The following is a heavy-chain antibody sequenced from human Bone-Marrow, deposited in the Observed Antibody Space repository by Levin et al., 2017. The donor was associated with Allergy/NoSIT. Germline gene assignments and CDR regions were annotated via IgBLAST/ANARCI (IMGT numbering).Heavy chain of an antibody. D-gene: IGHD1-26*01. CDR2: IIPIFGTA. V-gene: IGHV1-69*13. J-gene: IGHJ5*02. Sequence: SVKVSCKASGGTFSSYAISWVRQAPGQGLEWMGGIIPIFGTANYAQKFQGRVTITADESTSTAYMELSSLRSEDTAVYYCARGIVTYNWFDPWGQGTLVTVSS. CDR3: ARGIVTYNWFDP. CDR1: GGTFSSYA.